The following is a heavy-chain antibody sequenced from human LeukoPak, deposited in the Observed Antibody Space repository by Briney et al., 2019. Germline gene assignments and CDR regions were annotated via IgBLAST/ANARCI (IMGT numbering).Heavy chain of an antibody. CDR1: GFTFSTYDM. CDR2: IYHSGST. V-gene: IGHV4-4*02. Sequence: PGGSLRLSCAASGFTFSTYDMNWVRQPPGKGLEWIGEIYHSGSTNYNPSLKSRVTISVDKSKNQFSLKLSSVTAADTAVYYCARYSYGLLAFDYWGQGTLVTVSS. CDR3: ARYSYGLLAFDY. J-gene: IGHJ4*02. D-gene: IGHD5-18*01.